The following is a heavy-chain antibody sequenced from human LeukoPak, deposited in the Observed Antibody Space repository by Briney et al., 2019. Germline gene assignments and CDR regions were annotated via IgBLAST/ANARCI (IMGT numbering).Heavy chain of an antibody. CDR1: GFTFSSYW. J-gene: IGHJ5*02. V-gene: IGHV3-74*01. D-gene: IGHD2/OR15-2a*01. CDR2: VDVHGQGT. CDR3: ARSNYDGTTFYYHLDL. Sequence: QPGGSLRLSCAASGFTFSSYWMHWVRQAPGKGPVWVSRVDVHGQGTAYADSVKGRFTISRDNAKNTLSLQMNSLSAEDTAVYYCARSNYDGTTFYYHLDLWGQGTLVTVSS.